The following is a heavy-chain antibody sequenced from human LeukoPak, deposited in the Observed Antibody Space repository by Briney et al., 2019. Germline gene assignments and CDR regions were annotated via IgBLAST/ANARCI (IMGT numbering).Heavy chain of an antibody. CDR2: ISSSSSYI. J-gene: IGHJ5*02. Sequence: GGSLRLSCAASGFTFSSYSMNWVRQAPGKGLEWVSSISSSSSYIYYADSVKGRFTISRDNAKNSLYLQMNSLRAEDTAVYYCARGEDKRSSVFGIAAPTWGQGTLVTVSS. CDR3: ARGEDKRSSVFGIAAPT. V-gene: IGHV3-21*01. CDR1: GFTFSSYS. D-gene: IGHD6-13*01.